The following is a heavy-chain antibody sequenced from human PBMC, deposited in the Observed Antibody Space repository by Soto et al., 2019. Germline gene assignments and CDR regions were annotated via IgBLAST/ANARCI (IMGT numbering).Heavy chain of an antibody. Sequence: QVQLVESGGGLVKPGGSLRLSCAASGFTFSDYYMSWIRQAPGKGLEWVSYISSSGSTIYYADSVKGRFTISRDNAKNSLYLQMNSLGAEDTAVYYCASRVTMVRGVIDAAYYYYMDVWGKGTTVTVSS. CDR3: ASRVTMVRGVIDAAYYYYMDV. CDR1: GFTFSDYY. V-gene: IGHV3-11*01. CDR2: ISSSGSTI. J-gene: IGHJ6*03. D-gene: IGHD3-10*01.